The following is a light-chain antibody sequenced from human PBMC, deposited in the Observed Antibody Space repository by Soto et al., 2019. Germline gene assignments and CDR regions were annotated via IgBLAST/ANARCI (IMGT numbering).Light chain of an antibody. Sequence: DIVMTQSPDSLAVSLGERATINCKSSQSVLYSSNNKNYLAWYQQKPGQPPKLLISWASTRESGVPDRFSGGGSGTDFTLTISSLQAEDVAVYYCQQYYNISLTFGGGTKVEIK. CDR2: WAS. CDR3: QQYYNISLT. V-gene: IGKV4-1*01. CDR1: QSVLYSSNNKNY. J-gene: IGKJ4*01.